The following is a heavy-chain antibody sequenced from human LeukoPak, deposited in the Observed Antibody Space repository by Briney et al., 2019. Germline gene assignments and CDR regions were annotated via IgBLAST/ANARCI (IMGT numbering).Heavy chain of an antibody. V-gene: IGHV3-48*03. Sequence: TGGSLRLSCAASGFTFRPYETNWVREAPGKGLEWVSYISVSGTTKYYADSLKGRFTISRDSAKNSLYLQRTSLRAEDTAMYYCARNYGMDVWGQGTTVTVSS. CDR1: GFTFRPYE. CDR3: ARNYGMDV. J-gene: IGHJ6*02. CDR2: ISVSGTTK.